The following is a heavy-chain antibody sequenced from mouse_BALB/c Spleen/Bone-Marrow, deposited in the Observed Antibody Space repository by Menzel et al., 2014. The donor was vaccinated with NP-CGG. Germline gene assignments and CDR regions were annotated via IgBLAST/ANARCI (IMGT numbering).Heavy chain of an antibody. CDR1: GFTFSSYG. CDR2: ISSGGSNT. Sequence: EVQVVESGGDLVKPGGSLKLSCAASGFTFSSYGMSWGRQTPDKRLEWVATISSGGSNTYYPDSVKGRFTISRDNAKNTLYLQMSSLKSEDTAMYYCARQQRYYAMDYWGQGTSVTVSS. V-gene: IGHV5-6*01. CDR3: ARQQRYYAMDY. J-gene: IGHJ4*01.